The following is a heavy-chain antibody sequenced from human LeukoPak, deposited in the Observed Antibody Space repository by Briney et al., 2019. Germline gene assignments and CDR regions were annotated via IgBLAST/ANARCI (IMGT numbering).Heavy chain of an antibody. Sequence: GRSLRLSCAASGFTFSSYAMHWVRQAPGKGLEWVAVISYDGSNKYYADSVKGRFTISRDNSKNTLYLQMNSLRAEDTAVYYCARDAITGTKTYNWFDPWGQGTLVTVSS. CDR1: GFTFSSYA. D-gene: IGHD1-7*01. J-gene: IGHJ5*02. V-gene: IGHV3-30-3*01. CDR3: ARDAITGTKTYNWFDP. CDR2: ISYDGSNK.